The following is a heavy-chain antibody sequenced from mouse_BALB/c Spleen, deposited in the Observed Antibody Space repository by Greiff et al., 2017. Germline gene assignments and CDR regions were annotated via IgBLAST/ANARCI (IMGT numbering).Heavy chain of an antibody. CDR3: ASEGLRRAWFAY. CDR1: GFTFSSFG. J-gene: IGHJ3*01. CDR2: ISSGSSTI. D-gene: IGHD2-4*01. Sequence: EVHLVESGGGLVKPGGSLKLSCAASGFTFSSFGMHWVRQAPEKGLEWVAYISSGSSTIYYADTVKGRFTISRDNPKNTLFLQMTSLRSEDTAMYYCASEGLRRAWFAYWGQGTLVTVSA. V-gene: IGHV5-17*02.